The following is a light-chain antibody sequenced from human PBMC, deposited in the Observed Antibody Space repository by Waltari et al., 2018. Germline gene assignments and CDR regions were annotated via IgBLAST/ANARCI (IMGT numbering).Light chain of an antibody. CDR2: HTS. J-gene: IGKJ1*01. CDR3: QHYKSLPVS. V-gene: IGKV3-20*01. CDR1: QSVSIY. Sequence: IVSTQSPGTLSLSPGERATLSCRASQSVSIYLAWYQQKPGQAPRLLIYHTSTRATGIPDRFSGSGSGTDFSLTISGLEPEDFAVYYCQHYKSLPVSFGQGTRVEIK.